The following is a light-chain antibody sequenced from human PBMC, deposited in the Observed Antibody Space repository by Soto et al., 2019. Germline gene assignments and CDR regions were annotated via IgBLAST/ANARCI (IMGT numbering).Light chain of an antibody. CDR2: DAS. CDR1: QSVSSY. Sequence: EIVLTQSPATLSLSPGDRATLSCRASQSVSSYLAWYQQKPGQAPRLLIYDASNRATGIPARFSGSGSGTDFTLTISSLEPEDFAVYYCQQRINWPPTFGQGTKLEIK. V-gene: IGKV3-11*01. CDR3: QQRINWPPT. J-gene: IGKJ2*01.